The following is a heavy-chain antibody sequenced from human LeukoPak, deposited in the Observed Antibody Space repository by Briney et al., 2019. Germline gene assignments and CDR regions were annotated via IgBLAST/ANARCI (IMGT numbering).Heavy chain of an antibody. CDR1: GYTFTSNY. CDR2: ISPSGGST. V-gene: IGHV1-46*01. D-gene: IGHD6-19*01. Sequence: ASVKVSCKAFGYTFTSNYMHWVRQAPGQGPEWMGVISPSGGSTTYAQKFQGRVTLTRDMSTSTDYLELSSLRSEDTAVYYCARDTNQQWSTFDIWGQGTMVTVSS. J-gene: IGHJ3*02. CDR3: ARDTNQQWSTFDI.